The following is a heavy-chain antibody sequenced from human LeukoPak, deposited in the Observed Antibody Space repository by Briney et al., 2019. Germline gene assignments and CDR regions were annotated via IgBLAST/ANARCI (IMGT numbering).Heavy chain of an antibody. J-gene: IGHJ4*02. V-gene: IGHV3-30*18. Sequence: GGCLRLSCVASGFSFSRYGMRWVRQAPGEGLGWVAVISYDGSNKYYVDSVKGRFTISKDNSKNTLYLQMNSLRAEDTAVYYCAKDRDILTGYLDYWGQGTLVTVSS. D-gene: IGHD3-9*01. CDR1: GFSFSRYG. CDR2: ISYDGSNK. CDR3: AKDRDILTGYLDY.